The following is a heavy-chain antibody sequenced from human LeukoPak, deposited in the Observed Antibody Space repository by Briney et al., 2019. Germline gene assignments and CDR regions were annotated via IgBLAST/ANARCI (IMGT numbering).Heavy chain of an antibody. CDR2: ISYDGSNT. CDR1: GFTFRNYA. J-gene: IGHJ4*02. D-gene: IGHD3-22*01. CDR3: TKVHLTYKFDSSGYGCQDN. Sequence: PGGSLRRSCTDSGFTFRNYAMNWVRHVPGKGLEWVAVISYDGSNTYYVDSVKGRFTVSRDNSKNALYLQMNSLRVEDTAVYYCTKVHLTYKFDSSGYGCQDNWGQGTLVTVSS. V-gene: IGHV3-30*18.